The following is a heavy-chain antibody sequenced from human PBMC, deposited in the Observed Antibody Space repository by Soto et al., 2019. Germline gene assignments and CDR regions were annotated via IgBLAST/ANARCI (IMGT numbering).Heavy chain of an antibody. D-gene: IGHD1-26*01. CDR2: IIPILGIA. CDR3: ARDRIVAPSWFDP. J-gene: IGHJ5*02. CDR1: GGTFSSYT. V-gene: IGHV1-69*04. Sequence: AASVKVACKASGGTFSSYTSSWGRQAPGQGLEWMGRIIPILGIANYAQKFQGRVTITADKSTSTAYMELSSLRSEDTAVYYCARDRIVAPSWFDPWGQGTLVTVSS.